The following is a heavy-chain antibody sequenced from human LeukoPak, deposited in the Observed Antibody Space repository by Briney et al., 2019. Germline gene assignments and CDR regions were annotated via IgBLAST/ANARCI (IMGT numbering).Heavy chain of an antibody. CDR1: GGSISSYY. Sequence: SETLSLTCTVSGGSISSYYWSWIRQPPGKGLEWIGYIYYSGSTNYNPSLKSRVTISVDTSKNQFSLKLSSVTAADTVVYYCARGRDYYDILTGYLTFDYWGQGTLVTVSS. CDR3: ARGRDYYDILTGYLTFDY. D-gene: IGHD3-9*01. V-gene: IGHV4-59*01. CDR2: IYYSGST. J-gene: IGHJ4*02.